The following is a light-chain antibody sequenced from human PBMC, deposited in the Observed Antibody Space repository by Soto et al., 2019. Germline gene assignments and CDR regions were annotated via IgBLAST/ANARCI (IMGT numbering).Light chain of an antibody. V-gene: IGKV3-15*01. CDR1: QSLTSN. Sequence: EIILTQSPATLYVSPGERATLSCRASQSLTSNLAWYQQRPGQAPRLLIYDTSTRATDIPARVSGSGSGTEFTLTIASLQSEDFAVYYCQQYNHWPRMLSFGGGTRV. CDR2: DTS. CDR3: QQYNHWPRMLS. J-gene: IGKJ4*01.